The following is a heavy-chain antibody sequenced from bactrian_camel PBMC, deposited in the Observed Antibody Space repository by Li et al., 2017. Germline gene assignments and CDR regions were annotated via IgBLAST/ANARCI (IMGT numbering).Heavy chain of an antibody. CDR3: AVDFALESPCVLADPYGDYELVSVYDY. CDR1: GHTFDDSD. CDR2: VSGDGAP. V-gene: IGHV3S55*01. Sequence: HVQLVESGASLQAGGSLRLSCTASGHTFDDSDMGWYRQAPGKERELVSIVSGDGAPTYADSVKGRFSISQDGAKNTLYLHMNNLKPEDTAMYYCAVDFALESPCVLADPYGDYELVSVYDYWGQGTQVTVS. J-gene: IGHJ4*01. D-gene: IGHD4*01.